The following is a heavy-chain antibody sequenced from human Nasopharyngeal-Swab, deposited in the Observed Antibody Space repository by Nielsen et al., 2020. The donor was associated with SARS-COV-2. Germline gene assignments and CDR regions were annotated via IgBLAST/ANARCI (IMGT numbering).Heavy chain of an antibody. CDR1: GGSISSSSYY. D-gene: IGHD3-22*01. J-gene: IGHJ3*02. CDR2: IYYSGST. V-gene: IGHV4-39*07. CDR3: ARRSLGYYDSSGSAVHVAFDI. Sequence: ESLKISCPVSGGSISSSSYYWGWIRQPPGKGLEWIGSIYYSGSTYYNPSLKSRVTISVDTSKNQFSLKLSSVTAADTAVYYCARRSLGYYDSSGSAVHVAFDIWGQGTMVTVSS.